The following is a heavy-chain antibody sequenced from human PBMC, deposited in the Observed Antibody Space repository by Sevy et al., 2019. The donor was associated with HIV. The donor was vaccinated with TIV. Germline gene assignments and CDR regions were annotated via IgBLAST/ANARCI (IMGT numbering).Heavy chain of an antibody. J-gene: IGHJ6*02. V-gene: IGHV1-69*13. D-gene: IGHD2-21*02. CDR3: ARDHGGDSDRRGYYGMDV. CDR1: GGTFSSYA. Sequence: ASVKVSCKASGGTFSSYAISWVRQAPGQGLEWMGGIIPIFGTANYAQKFQGRVTITADESTSTAYKELSSLRSEDTAVYYCARDHGGDSDRRGYYGMDVWGQGTTVTVSS. CDR2: IIPIFGTA.